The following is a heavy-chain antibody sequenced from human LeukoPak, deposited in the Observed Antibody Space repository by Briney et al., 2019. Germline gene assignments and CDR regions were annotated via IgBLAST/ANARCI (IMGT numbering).Heavy chain of an antibody. V-gene: IGHV3-7*01. J-gene: IGHJ4*02. CDR2: IKQDGSEK. D-gene: IGHD3-9*01. Sequence: GGSLRLSCAASGFTFSSYWMSWVRQAPGKGLEWVANIKQDGSEKYYVGSVKGRFTISRDNAKNSLYLQMNSLRAEDTAVYYCARDQYDILTGYYGSFDYWGQGTLVTVSS. CDR1: GFTFSSYW. CDR3: ARDQYDILTGYYGSFDY.